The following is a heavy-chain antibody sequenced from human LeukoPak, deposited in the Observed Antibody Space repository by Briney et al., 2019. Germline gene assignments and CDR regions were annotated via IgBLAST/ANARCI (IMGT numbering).Heavy chain of an antibody. Sequence: SETLSLTCTVSGGSISSSSYYWAWIRQPPGKGLEWIGSIHYSGSTYYNPSLQSRATISIDTSKNQFSLNLTSVTAADTAVYFCARGAYSFDTWGQGTMVTVSS. J-gene: IGHJ3*02. D-gene: IGHD2-21*01. V-gene: IGHV4-39*07. CDR2: IHYSGST. CDR1: GGSISSSSYY. CDR3: ARGAYSFDT.